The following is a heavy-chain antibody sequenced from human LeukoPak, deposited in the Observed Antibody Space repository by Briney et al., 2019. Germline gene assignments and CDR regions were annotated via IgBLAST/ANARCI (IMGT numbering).Heavy chain of an antibody. CDR3: ARDLGIAARPSVIDY. D-gene: IGHD6-6*01. V-gene: IGHV1-2*02. Sequence: GASVKVPCKASGYTFTGYYMHWVRQAPGQGLEWMGWINPNSGGTNYAQKFQGRVTMTRDTSISTAYMELSRLRSDDTAVYYCARDLGIAARPSVIDYWGQGTLVTVST. CDR1: GYTFTGYY. J-gene: IGHJ4*02. CDR2: INPNSGGT.